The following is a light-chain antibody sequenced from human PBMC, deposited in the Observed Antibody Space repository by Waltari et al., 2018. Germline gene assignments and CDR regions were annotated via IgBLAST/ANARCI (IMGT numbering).Light chain of an antibody. CDR2: GAS. Sequence: DIVMTQSPATLSVSAGERATLSCRASQGGSSKLAWYQQKAGQAPRLLIYGASTRASGSPARCSGSGSGTEFTLTISSLQSEDFAAYYCQQDNNWPGTLGEGTKVEIK. J-gene: IGKJ2*01. CDR1: QGGSSK. V-gene: IGKV3-15*01. CDR3: QQDNNWPGT.